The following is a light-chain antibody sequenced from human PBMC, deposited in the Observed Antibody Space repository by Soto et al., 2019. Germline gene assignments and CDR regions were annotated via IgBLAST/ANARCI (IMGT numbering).Light chain of an antibody. CDR3: QQYNTFSPGYT. CDR1: ESINNW. V-gene: IGKV1-5*03. J-gene: IGKJ2*01. CDR2: KAS. Sequence: DIPMTQSPSTLSASVGDRVTITCRASESINNWLAWYQQKPGKAPKLLIYKASSLESGVPSRFSGSGSGTEFTLTISSLQPDDFATYYCQQYNTFSPGYTFGQGTKLEIK.